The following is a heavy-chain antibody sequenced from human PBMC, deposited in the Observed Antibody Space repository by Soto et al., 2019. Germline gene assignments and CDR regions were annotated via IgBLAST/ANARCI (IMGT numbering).Heavy chain of an antibody. D-gene: IGHD6-19*01. Sequence: QITLKESGPTLVKSTQTLTLTCTFSGFSLSSTRMAVGWIRQPPGKALEWLALIYWDDDKRYSPFLKSRLTITTDPSKNQVVLTMSNMDPVDTARYYCAHIVVAGLGYYFDYWGQGTLVTVSS. V-gene: IGHV2-5*02. CDR1: GFSLSSTRMA. J-gene: IGHJ4*02. CDR2: IYWDDDK. CDR3: AHIVVAGLGYYFDY.